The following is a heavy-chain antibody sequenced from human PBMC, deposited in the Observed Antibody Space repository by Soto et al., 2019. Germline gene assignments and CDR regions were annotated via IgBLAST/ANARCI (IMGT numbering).Heavy chain of an antibody. CDR2: INAGNGDT. J-gene: IGHJ6*02. D-gene: IGHD2-15*01. V-gene: IGHV1-3*01. CDR3: ARVGAGIVGGMDV. Sequence: ASVKVSCKASGYTFTSYAMHWVRQAPGQRLEWMGWINAGNGDTKYSQKFQGRVTITRDTSASTAYMELSNLRSEDTAVYYCARVGAGIVGGMDVWGQGTTVTVSS. CDR1: GYTFTSYA.